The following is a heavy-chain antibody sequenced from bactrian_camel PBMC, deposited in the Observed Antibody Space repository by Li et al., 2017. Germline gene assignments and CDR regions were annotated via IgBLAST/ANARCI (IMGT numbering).Heavy chain of an antibody. V-gene: IGHV3S53*01. J-gene: IGHJ4*01. CDR1: GRTYSNWV. Sequence: HVQLVESGGGSVQAGGSLRLSCAGSGRTYSNWVMGWFRQAPGKEREGVASLDFRGRMAYAESVKGRFTISQDSARITAYLQMASLKPEDTAVYYCVPVALEERDGLVSCARWSQGTQVTVS. D-gene: IGHD1*01. CDR2: LDFRGRM.